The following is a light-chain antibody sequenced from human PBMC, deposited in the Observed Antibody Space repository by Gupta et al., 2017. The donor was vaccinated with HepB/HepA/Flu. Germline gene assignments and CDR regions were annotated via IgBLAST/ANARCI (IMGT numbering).Light chain of an antibody. CDR2: DVS. Sequence: QSALTQPASMSGSPGRSITISCPGTSNDVGDYNYVSWYQQHPGKAPKLMIYDVSNRPSGVSNRFSGSKSGNTASLTISVLQAEDEADYYCNSYTSSDSYMFGTGTKATVL. V-gene: IGLV2-14*03. CDR1: SNDVGDYNY. CDR3: NSYTSSDSYM. J-gene: IGLJ1*01.